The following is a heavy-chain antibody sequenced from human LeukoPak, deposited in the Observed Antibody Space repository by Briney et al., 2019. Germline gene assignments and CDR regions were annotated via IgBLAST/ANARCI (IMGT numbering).Heavy chain of an antibody. D-gene: IGHD3-10*01. Sequence: GGSLRLSCAGSGFTFSHYGIYWVRQAPGKGLEWVAAIWYDGSKQLYRNAVKGRFTISRDDSKNTVFLQMNSLRAEDTAVYFCARDLSYGSGEFWGQGTLVTVSS. CDR2: IWYDGSKQ. V-gene: IGHV3-33*01. CDR3: ARDLSYGSGEF. CDR1: GFTFSHYG. J-gene: IGHJ4*02.